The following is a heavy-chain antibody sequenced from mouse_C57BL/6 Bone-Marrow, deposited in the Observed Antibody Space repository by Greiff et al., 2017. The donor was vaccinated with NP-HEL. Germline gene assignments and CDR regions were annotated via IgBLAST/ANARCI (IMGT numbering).Heavy chain of an antibody. J-gene: IGHJ3*01. CDR3: ASPYDYDVAWFAY. CDR1: GFTFSSYG. CDR2: ISSGGSYT. Sequence: EVKLVESGGDLVKPGGSLKLSCAASGFTFSSYGMSWVRQTPDKRLEWVATISSGGSYTYYPDSVKGRFTISRDNAKTTLYLQMSSLKSEDTDMYYCASPYDYDVAWFAYWGQGTRVTVSA. D-gene: IGHD2-4*01. V-gene: IGHV5-6*01.